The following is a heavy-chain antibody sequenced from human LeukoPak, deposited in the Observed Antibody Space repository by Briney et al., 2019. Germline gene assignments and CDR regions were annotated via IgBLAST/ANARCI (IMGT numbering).Heavy chain of an antibody. J-gene: IGHJ4*02. V-gene: IGHV4-39*01. Sequence: GSLRLSCAASGFTFSTYSMNWVRQAPGKGLEWIGSIYYSGSTYYNPSLKSRVTISVDTSKNQFSLKLSSVTAADTAVYYCARLNPRYYYDSSGYYANDYWGQGTLVTVSS. CDR1: GFTFSTYSMN. CDR2: IYYSGST. D-gene: IGHD3-22*01. CDR3: ARLNPRYYYDSSGYYANDY.